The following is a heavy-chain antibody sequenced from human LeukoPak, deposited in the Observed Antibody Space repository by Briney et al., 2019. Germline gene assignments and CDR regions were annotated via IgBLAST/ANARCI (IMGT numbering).Heavy chain of an antibody. CDR2: IYYSGST. CDR3: APQEGELLALDY. Sequence: NPSETLSLTCTVSGGSISTSSYYWSWIRQPPGKGLEWIGSIYYSGSTYYNPSLKSRVTISVDTSKNQFSLKLSSVIAADTAVCYCAPQEGELLALDYWGQGTLVTVSS. CDR1: GGSISTSSYY. D-gene: IGHD1-26*01. V-gene: IGHV4-39*01. J-gene: IGHJ4*02.